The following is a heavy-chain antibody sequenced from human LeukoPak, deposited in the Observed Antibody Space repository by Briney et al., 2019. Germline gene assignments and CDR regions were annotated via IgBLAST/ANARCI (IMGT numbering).Heavy chain of an antibody. D-gene: IGHD2-2*01. V-gene: IGHV3-23*01. CDR2: VSAGSTT. CDR1: GFTFSNYA. J-gene: IGHJ4*02. Sequence: GGSLRLSCAASGFTFSNYAMNWVRQAPGKGLEWVSTVSAGSTTYYADSVKGRFTIPRDNSKNTLYLQMNSLRAEDTAVYYCTKGQPMFDYWGQGTLVTVSS. CDR3: TKGQPMFDY.